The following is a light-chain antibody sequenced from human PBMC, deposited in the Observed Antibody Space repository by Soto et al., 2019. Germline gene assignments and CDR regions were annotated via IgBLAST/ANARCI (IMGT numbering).Light chain of an antibody. J-gene: IGKJ4*01. CDR2: GAS. CDR1: RSVSTN. CDR3: QQYDKSLPPVT. V-gene: IGKV3-15*01. Sequence: DIILTQSPAIVSVSPGERATLSCRASRSVSTNLAWYQYKHGQAPRLLIYGASTRVTDIPARFSGSGSGTDFTLTINYLKSEDFGVYYCQQYDKSLPPVTFGGGTKVEI.